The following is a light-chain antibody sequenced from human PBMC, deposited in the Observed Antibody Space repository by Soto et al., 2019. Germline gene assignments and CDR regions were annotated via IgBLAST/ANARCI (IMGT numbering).Light chain of an antibody. CDR1: QSVSSTY. CDR2: GAS. J-gene: IGKJ4*01. Sequence: TQGPIMMTQSQGKRATLSCRASQSVSSTYLAWYRHKPGQAPRLLIYGASTRATGVPDRFSGSGSGTDFTLTISSLEPEDFALYYCQQYGNSLLTFGRG. CDR3: QQYGNSLLT. V-gene: IGKV3-20*01.